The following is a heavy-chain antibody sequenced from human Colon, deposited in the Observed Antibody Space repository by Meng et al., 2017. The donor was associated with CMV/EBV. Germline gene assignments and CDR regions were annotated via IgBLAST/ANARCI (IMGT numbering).Heavy chain of an antibody. V-gene: IGHV3-23*01. Sequence: GGSLRLSCAASGFTFSSFAMTWVRQAPGKGLEWVSTIDSSDRTYYADSVKGRFTISRDNSMNTLHLQMNSLRAEDTAVYYCAKAAIVGATTSSFDYWGQGTLVTVSS. D-gene: IGHD1-26*01. CDR1: GFTFSSFA. J-gene: IGHJ4*02. CDR2: IDSSDRT. CDR3: AKAAIVGATTSSFDY.